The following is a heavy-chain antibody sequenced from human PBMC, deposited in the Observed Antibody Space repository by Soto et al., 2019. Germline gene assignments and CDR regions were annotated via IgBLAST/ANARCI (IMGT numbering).Heavy chain of an antibody. Sequence: SVKVSCKPSGGTFSSSAISWVRQAPGQGLEWMVVIIPIFGTANYAQKFQGRVTITADESTSTAYMELSSLRSEDTAVYYCARALGSGIYPPTSSSYFCMLAWGHAPTVTV. V-gene: IGHV1-69*13. CDR3: ARALGSGIYPPTSSSYFCMLA. CDR1: GGTFSSSA. D-gene: IGHD3-10*01. J-gene: IGHJ6*02. CDR2: IIPIFGTA.